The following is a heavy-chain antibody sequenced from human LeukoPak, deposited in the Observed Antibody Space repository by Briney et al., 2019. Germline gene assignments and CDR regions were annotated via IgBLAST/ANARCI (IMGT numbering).Heavy chain of an antibody. J-gene: IGHJ4*02. CDR2: INPTGST. CDR3: ARPRYSSRSFDY. D-gene: IGHD6-13*01. V-gene: IGHV4-34*01. CDR1: GGSFSGYY. Sequence: KPSETLSLTCAVYGGSFSGYYYTWIRQFPGEGLEWIGEINPTGSTNYNSSLKSRLTISADTSNNQFSLNLSSVTAADTAVYYCARPRYSSRSFDYWGQGTLVTVSS.